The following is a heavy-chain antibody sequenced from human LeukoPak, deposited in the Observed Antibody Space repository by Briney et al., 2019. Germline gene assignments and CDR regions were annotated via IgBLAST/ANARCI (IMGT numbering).Heavy chain of an antibody. Sequence: GGSLRLSCAASGFAFSKYAMSWVRQAPGKGLEWISAISAGGGSTYYADSVKGQFTISRDNPKNTVFLQMNFRGAEDTAVYYCATGRSGWYDYFDYWGQGTLVTVSS. CDR1: GFAFSKYA. CDR3: ATGRSGWYDYFDY. CDR2: ISAGGGST. D-gene: IGHD6-19*01. J-gene: IGHJ4*02. V-gene: IGHV3-23*01.